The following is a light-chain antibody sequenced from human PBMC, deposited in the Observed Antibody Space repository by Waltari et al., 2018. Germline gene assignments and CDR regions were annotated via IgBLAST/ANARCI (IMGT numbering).Light chain of an antibody. CDR3: SSYTTSSAPGV. J-gene: IGLJ1*01. V-gene: IGLV2-14*01. CDR2: EAS. Sequence: QSALTQPAPVSGSPGQSIPISCPGTDSTVGPYEFVSWYQQHPGKAPHLIIYEASNRPSGISNRFSASKSGNTASLTISGLQAEDEADYYCSSYTTSSAPGVFGTGTRVTVL. CDR1: DSTVGPYEF.